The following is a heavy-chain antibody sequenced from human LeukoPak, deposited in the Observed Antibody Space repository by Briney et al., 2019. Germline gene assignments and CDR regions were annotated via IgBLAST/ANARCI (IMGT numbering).Heavy chain of an antibody. CDR2: ISGSGGST. CDR3: AKAPYGLNWFDP. V-gene: IGHV3-23*01. Sequence: GGSLRLSCAASGFTFSSYAMSWVRQAPGKGLEWVSAISGSGGSTYYSDSVKGRFTISRDNSKNTLYLQMNSLRAEDTAVYYCAKAPYGLNWFDPWGQGTLVTVSS. D-gene: IGHD3/OR15-3a*01. J-gene: IGHJ5*02. CDR1: GFTFSSYA.